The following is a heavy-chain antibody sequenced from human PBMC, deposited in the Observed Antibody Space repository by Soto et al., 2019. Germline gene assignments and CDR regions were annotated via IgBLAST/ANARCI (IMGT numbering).Heavy chain of an antibody. V-gene: IGHV3-74*03. J-gene: IGHJ4*02. Sequence: EVQLVESGGGLVQPGGSLRLSCAASGFTFSNYWIHWVRQVPGKGLVWVSRVKSDGTSTSYAAFVKGRVTITRDNAKNTVYLQTDNLGADETAVYYCTRGGTTTHYWSLFSYWGQGALVAVSS. CDR3: TRGGTTTHYWSLFSY. CDR1: GFTFSNYW. CDR2: VKSDGTST. D-gene: IGHD1-1*01.